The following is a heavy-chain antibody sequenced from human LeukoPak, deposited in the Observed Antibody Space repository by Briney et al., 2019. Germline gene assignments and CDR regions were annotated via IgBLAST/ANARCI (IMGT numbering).Heavy chain of an antibody. V-gene: IGHV4-4*07. CDR1: GGSISSYY. J-gene: IGHJ6*02. Sequence: SETLSLTCTVSGGSISSYYWNWVRQPAGKGLEWIGRIYTSGSTNYNPSLKNRLIMSSDTPKNQFSLKLSSVTAADTAVYYCARDSVVRGVHYGMDVWGQGTTVTVSS. D-gene: IGHD3-10*01. CDR2: IYTSGST. CDR3: ARDSVVRGVHYGMDV.